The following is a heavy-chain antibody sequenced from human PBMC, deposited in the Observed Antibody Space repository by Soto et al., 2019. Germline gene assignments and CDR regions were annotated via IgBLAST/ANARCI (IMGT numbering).Heavy chain of an antibody. CDR3: ARVVKQQLVTGGFY. CDR1: GGTFSSYN. D-gene: IGHD6-13*01. V-gene: IGHV1-46*01. J-gene: IGHJ4*02. CDR2: INPSGGST. Sequence: ASVKVSCKASGGTFSSYNIDWVRQAPGQGLEWMGIINPSGGSTSYAQKFQGRVTMTRDTSTSTVYMELSSLRSEDTAVYYCARVVKQQLVTGGFYWGQGTLVTVSS.